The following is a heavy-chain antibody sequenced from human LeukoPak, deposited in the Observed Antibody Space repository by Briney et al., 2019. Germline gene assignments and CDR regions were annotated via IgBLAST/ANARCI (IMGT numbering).Heavy chain of an antibody. J-gene: IGHJ4*02. CDR1: GGSFSGYY. V-gene: IGHV4-34*01. D-gene: IGHD7-27*01. Sequence: SETLSLACAVYGGSFSGYYWSWIRQPPGKGLEWIGEINHSGSTNYNPSLKSRVTISVDTSKNQFSLKLSSVTAADTAVYYCAKDLSWGSIDYWGQGILVTVSS. CDR3: AKDLSWGSIDY. CDR2: INHSGST.